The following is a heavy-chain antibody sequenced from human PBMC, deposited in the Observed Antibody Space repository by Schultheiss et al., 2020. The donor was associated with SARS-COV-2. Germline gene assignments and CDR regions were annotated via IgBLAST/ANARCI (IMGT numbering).Heavy chain of an antibody. CDR1: GFTFSSYG. CDR2: IWYDGSNK. V-gene: IGHV3-33*01. D-gene: IGHD7-27*01. J-gene: IGHJ4*02. Sequence: GGSLRLSCAASGFTFSSYGMHWVRQAPGKGLEWVAVIWYDGSNKYYADSVKGRFTISRDNSKNTLYLQMNSLRAEDTAVHYCARATGDRALDFWGQGTLVTVSS. CDR3: ARATGDRALDF.